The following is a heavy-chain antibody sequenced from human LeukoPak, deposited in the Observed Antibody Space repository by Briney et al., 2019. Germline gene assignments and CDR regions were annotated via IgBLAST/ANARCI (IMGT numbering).Heavy chain of an antibody. CDR3: AREPHYDFWSGSSSWFDP. D-gene: IGHD3-3*01. CDR2: IIPIFGTA. CDR1: GGTFSSCA. J-gene: IGHJ5*02. V-gene: IGHV1-69*13. Sequence: SVKVSCKASGGTFSSCAISCVRQAPGQGLEWMGGIIPIFGTANYAQKFQGRVTITADESTSTAYMELSSLRSEDTAVYYCAREPHYDFWSGSSSWFDPWGQGTLVTVSS.